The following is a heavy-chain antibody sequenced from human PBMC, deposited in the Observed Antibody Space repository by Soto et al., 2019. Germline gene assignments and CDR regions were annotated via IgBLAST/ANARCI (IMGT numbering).Heavy chain of an antibody. CDR3: ARYGPTRPMGRLRDTSLESAHPVGLYYYYGMDV. J-gene: IGHJ6*02. CDR1: GFTFSSYG. D-gene: IGHD4-17*01. CDR2: IWYDGSNK. Sequence: GGSLRLSCAASGFTFSSYGMHWVRQAPGKGLEWVAVIWYDGSNKYYADSVKGRFTISRDNSKNTLYLQMNSLRAEDTAVYYCARYGPTRPMGRLRDTSLESAHPVGLYYYYGMDVWGQGTTVTVSS. V-gene: IGHV3-33*01.